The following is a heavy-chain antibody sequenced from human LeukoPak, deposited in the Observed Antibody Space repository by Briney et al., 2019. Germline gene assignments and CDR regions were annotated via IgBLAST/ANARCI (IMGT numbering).Heavy chain of an antibody. J-gene: IGHJ5*02. Sequence: KLGGSLRLSCVASGFTFSSYNMNWVRQAPGKGLEWVSSIRSGSGYIYYADSVKGRFTISRDNAKNSLYLQMNSLRAEDTAVYYCARVSGRFGGSTKNWFDPWGQGTLVTVSS. D-gene: IGHD2-15*01. V-gene: IGHV3-21*01. CDR3: ARVSGRFGGSTKNWFDP. CDR2: IRSGSGYI. CDR1: GFTFSSYN.